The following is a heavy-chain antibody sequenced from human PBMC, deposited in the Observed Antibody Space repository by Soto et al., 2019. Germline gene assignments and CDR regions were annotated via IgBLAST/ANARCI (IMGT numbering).Heavy chain of an antibody. CDR3: AIITRGFSMDV. D-gene: IGHD1-20*01. Sequence: EVQLVESGGGLVQPGGSLRLSCAASGFTFSAYWMSWVRQTPGKGLEWVANIEHDGSEKYYVDSVKGRFTISRDNAKNSLFLEMNSLRAEDTAVFYCAIITRGFSMDVWGQGTTVTVSS. V-gene: IGHV3-7*01. CDR1: GFTFSAYW. CDR2: IEHDGSEK. J-gene: IGHJ6*02.